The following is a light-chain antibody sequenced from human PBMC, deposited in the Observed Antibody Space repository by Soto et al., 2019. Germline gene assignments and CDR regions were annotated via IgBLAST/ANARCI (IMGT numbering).Light chain of an antibody. CDR1: QSVSSSY. CDR3: QQYGSSPPIT. V-gene: IGKV3-20*01. J-gene: IGKJ5*01. CDR2: GAS. Sequence: EIVLPQSPGTLSVSPGEIATLSCRASQSVSSSYLAWYQQKPGQAPRLIIYGASSRATGIPDRFSGSGSGTDFTLTISRLEPEDFAVYYCQQYGSSPPITCGQGTRLEIK.